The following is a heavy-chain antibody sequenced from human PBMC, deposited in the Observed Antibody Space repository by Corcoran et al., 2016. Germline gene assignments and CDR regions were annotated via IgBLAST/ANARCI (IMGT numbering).Heavy chain of an antibody. CDR1: GGSISSSSYY. Sequence: QLQLQESGPGLVKPSETLSLTCTVSGGSISSSSYYWGWIRQPPGTGLEWMGSIYYSGSTYYNPSLKSQVTISVDTSKNQFYLKLSSVTAADTAVYYCARVVVVVAATPHWFDPGGQGTLVTVSS. J-gene: IGHJ5*02. D-gene: IGHD2-15*01. CDR3: ARVVVVVAATPHWFDP. CDR2: IYYSGST. V-gene: IGHV4-39*07.